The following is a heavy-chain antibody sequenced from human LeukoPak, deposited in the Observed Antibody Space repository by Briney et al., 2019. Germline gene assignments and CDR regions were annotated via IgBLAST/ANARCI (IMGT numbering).Heavy chain of an antibody. D-gene: IGHD1-26*01. J-gene: IGHJ4*02. CDR2: IKPDGSLI. Sequence: PGGSLRLSCAASGFTFSSYWMTWVRQGPGKGLEWVADIKPDGSLIYYVDSVKGRFTISRDNAKNSLYLQMNSLRAEDTAVHYCAKWELYSGFYYIDYWGQGTLATVSS. V-gene: IGHV3-7*01. CDR1: GFTFSSYW. CDR3: AKWELYSGFYYIDY.